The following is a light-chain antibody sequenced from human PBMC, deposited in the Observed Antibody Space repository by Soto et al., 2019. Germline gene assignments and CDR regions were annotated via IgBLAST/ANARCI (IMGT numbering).Light chain of an antibody. V-gene: IGKV1-33*01. J-gene: IGKJ4*01. CDR1: QDITYH. Sequence: DIQMTQSPSSLSASVGDRVTITCQASQDITYHLNWYQQKPGKAPKLLIYDASSLETGVPSRFSGSGSWTVFTFTISSLQPEDIATFYCQQSDILLTFGGGSKVEIK. CDR3: QQSDILLT. CDR2: DAS.